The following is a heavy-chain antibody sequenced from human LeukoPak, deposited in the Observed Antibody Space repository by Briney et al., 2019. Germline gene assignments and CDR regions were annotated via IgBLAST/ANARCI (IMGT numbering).Heavy chain of an antibody. CDR1: GYTLTSYY. CDR2: INPNTGDT. J-gene: IGHJ4*02. V-gene: IGHV1-2*02. D-gene: IGHD3-22*01. CDR3: ARLLNYYDNSGYYQYYFDY. Sequence: ASVKVSFKASGYTLTSYYMHWVRQAPGQGLEWMGWINPNTGDTSFAQKFQGRVTLTRDTSISTAYMELSRLKSDDTAVYYCARLLNYYDNSGYYQYYFDYWGQGTLVTVSS.